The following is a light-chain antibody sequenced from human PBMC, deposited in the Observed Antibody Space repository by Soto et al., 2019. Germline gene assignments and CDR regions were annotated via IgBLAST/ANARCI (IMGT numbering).Light chain of an antibody. J-gene: IGKJ1*01. Sequence: DIQMTQSPSTLSGSVGDRVTITCRASQTISSWLAWYQQKPGKAPKLLIYKASTLKSGVPSRFSGGGSGTEFTLTISSLQPDDFATYYCQHYNSYSPWTFGQGTKVEIK. CDR2: KAS. CDR1: QTISSW. CDR3: QHYNSYSPWT. V-gene: IGKV1-5*03.